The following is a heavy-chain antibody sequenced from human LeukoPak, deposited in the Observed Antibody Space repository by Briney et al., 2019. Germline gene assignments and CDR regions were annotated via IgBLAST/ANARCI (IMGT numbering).Heavy chain of an antibody. D-gene: IGHD3-10*01. CDR3: AKGAPSSAITLVRGVNSYFDY. Sequence: TGGSLRLSCAASGFTFSSYPLNWVRQAPGKGLEWVSSISGSGDSTYYADSVKGRFTISRDNSKNTLYLQMNRLRAEDTAVYYCAKGAPSSAITLVRGVNSYFDYWGQGTLVTVSS. CDR1: GFTFSSYP. V-gene: IGHV3-23*01. J-gene: IGHJ4*02. CDR2: ISGSGDST.